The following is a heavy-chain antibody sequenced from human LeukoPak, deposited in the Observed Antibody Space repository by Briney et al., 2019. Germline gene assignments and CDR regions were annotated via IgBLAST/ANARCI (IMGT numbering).Heavy chain of an antibody. CDR2: ISGSGGST. CDR1: GFTFSSYA. D-gene: IGHD5-12*01. V-gene: IGHV3-23*01. CDR3: AKDRGMEWLRFRNYYYYMDV. J-gene: IGHJ6*03. Sequence: GGSLRLSCAASGFTFSSYAMSWVRQAPGKGLGWVSAISGSGGSTYYADSVKGRFTISRDNSKNTLYLQMNSLRAEDTAVYYCAKDRGMEWLRFRNYYYYMDVWGKGTTVTVSS.